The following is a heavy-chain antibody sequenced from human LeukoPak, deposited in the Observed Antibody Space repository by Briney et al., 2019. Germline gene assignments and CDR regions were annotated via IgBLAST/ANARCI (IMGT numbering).Heavy chain of an antibody. CDR3: ARADILTGYPPFDY. D-gene: IGHD3-9*01. Sequence: ASVKVSCKASGYTFTGYYMHWVRQAPGQGLEWMGWINPNSGGTNYAQKFQGRVTMTRDTSISTAYMELSRLRSDDTAVYYCARADILTGYPPFDYWGQGTLVTVSS. CDR2: INPNSGGT. CDR1: GYTFTGYY. V-gene: IGHV1-2*02. J-gene: IGHJ4*02.